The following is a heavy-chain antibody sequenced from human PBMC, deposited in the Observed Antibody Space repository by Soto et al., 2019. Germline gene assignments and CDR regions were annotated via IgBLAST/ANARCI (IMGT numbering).Heavy chain of an antibody. D-gene: IGHD3-10*01. CDR1: GGSITNYL. CDR2: IYYSGTT. J-gene: IGHJ5*02. CDR3: ARVYCAGSITNWFDA. Sequence: SDTLSLTCTFSGGSITNYLWSWIRQSPGKGLEWIGYIYYSGTTNYNPSLMSRVTISVDTSKNHFSLKLTSVTAADTAVYYCARVYCAGSITNWFDAWGRGDLVTV. V-gene: IGHV4-59*01.